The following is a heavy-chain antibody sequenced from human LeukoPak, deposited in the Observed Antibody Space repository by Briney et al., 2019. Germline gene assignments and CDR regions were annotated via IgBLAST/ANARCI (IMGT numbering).Heavy chain of an antibody. CDR1: GYTFTSYA. CDR2: INAGNGDT. V-gene: IGHV1-3*01. D-gene: IGHD3-10*01. Sequence: ASVKVSCKASGYTFTSYAMHWVGQAPGQRLEWMGWINAGNGDTKYSQKFQGRVTITRDTSASTAYMELSSLRSEDTAVYYCARPTYGSGSPDYWGQGTLVTVSS. J-gene: IGHJ4*02. CDR3: ARPTYGSGSPDY.